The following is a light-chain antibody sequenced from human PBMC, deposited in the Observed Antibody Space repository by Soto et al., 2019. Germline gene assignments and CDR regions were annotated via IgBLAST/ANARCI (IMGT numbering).Light chain of an antibody. J-gene: IGKJ5*01. V-gene: IGKV3-20*01. Sequence: EIVLMQSPGTLSLSKGERATLSCRASQSVSSSYLAWYQQKPGQAPRLLIYGASSRATGIPDRFSGSGSGTDFTLTISRLEPEDFAVYYCQQYGSSRSFGQGTRLEIK. CDR3: QQYGSSRS. CDR1: QSVSSSY. CDR2: GAS.